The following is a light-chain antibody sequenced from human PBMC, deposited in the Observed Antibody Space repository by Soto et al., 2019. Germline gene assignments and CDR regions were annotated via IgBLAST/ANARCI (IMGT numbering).Light chain of an antibody. CDR1: SSDIGGFGL. CDR2: EGG. J-gene: IGLJ1*01. CDR3: SSYTNINTRACV. V-gene: IGLV2-14*02. Sequence: QSVLAQPASVSGSPGQSITISCTGSSSDIGGFGLVSWYRHHPGEAPKLIIFEGGKRPSGVSSRFSGSKSGNTASLTISGLQAEDEAEYYCSSYTNINTRACVFGTGTKLTV.